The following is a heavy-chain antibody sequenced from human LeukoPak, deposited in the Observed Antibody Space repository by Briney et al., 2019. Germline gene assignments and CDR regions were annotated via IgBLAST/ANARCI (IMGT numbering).Heavy chain of an antibody. CDR1: GYTFTSYD. J-gene: IGHJ6*03. D-gene: IGHD6-19*01. CDR2: MNPNSGNT. V-gene: IGHV1-8*01. CDR3: ARASGWHYYYYMDV. Sequence: ASVKVSCKASGYTFTSYDINWVRQATGQGLEWMGWMNPNSGNTGYAQKFQGRVTMTRNTSISTAYMELSSLRSEDTAVYYCARASGWHYYYYMDVWGKGTTVTISS.